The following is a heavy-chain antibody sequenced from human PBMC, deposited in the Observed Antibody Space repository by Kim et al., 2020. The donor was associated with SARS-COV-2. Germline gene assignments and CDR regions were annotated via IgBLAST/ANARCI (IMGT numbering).Heavy chain of an antibody. V-gene: IGHV3-30*04. J-gene: IGHJ6*02. Sequence: GGSLRLSCAASGFTFSSYAMHWVRQAPGKGLEWVAVISYDGSNKYYADSVKGRFTISRDNSKNTLYLQMNSLRAEDTAVYYCARDQGGGSYYTRTPYYYYYGMDVWGQGTTVTVSS. CDR3: ARDQGGGSYYTRTPYYYYYGMDV. CDR1: GFTFSSYA. CDR2: ISYDGSNK. D-gene: IGHD3-10*01.